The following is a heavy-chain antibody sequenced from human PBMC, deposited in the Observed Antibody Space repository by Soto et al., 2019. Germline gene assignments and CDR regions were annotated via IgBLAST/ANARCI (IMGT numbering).Heavy chain of an antibody. D-gene: IGHD3-9*01. CDR2: ISGSGSTK. Sequence: EVQLVESGGGLTQPGGSLRLSCVGSGFSFSMYGMNWVRQAPGKGLEWVSHISGSGSTKYYTGSVKGRFIISRDNAKNTLYMEMNSLRDEDTAVYYCARAAYDILTGYEYWFDPWGQGTLVSVS. CDR1: GFSFSMYG. J-gene: IGHJ5*02. V-gene: IGHV3-48*02. CDR3: ARAAYDILTGYEYWFDP.